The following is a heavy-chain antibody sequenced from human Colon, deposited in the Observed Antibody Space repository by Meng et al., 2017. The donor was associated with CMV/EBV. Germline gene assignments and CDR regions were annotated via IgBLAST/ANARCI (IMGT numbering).Heavy chain of an antibody. CDR2: ISAYNGNR. J-gene: IGHJ4*02. D-gene: IGHD3-16*01. V-gene: IGHV1-18*01. Sequence: SCKASGYTFSSYGISWVRQAPGQGLEWMGWISAYNGNRNFAQKFQGRVTMTTDTSTSTAYMELRSLRSDDTAVYYCARRGQEGGYFDYWGQGTLVTVSS. CDR1: GYTFSSYG. CDR3: ARRGQEGGYFDY.